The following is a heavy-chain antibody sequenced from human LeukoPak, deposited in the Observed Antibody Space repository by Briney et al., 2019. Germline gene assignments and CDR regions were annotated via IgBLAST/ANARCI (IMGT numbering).Heavy chain of an antibody. CDR2: INPNSGGT. CDR3: SRADRLHGGPYLIGP. D-gene: IGHD2-21*01. CDR1: GYSFTDYY. J-gene: IGHJ5*02. Sequence: ASVKVSCKAAGYSFTDYYMHWGRQAPGQGLEWMGWINPNSGGTNSAQKFQGRVTMTRDTSITTVYMEVSWLTSDDTAIYYCSRADRLHGGPYLIGPWGQGTLVTVSS. V-gene: IGHV1-2*02.